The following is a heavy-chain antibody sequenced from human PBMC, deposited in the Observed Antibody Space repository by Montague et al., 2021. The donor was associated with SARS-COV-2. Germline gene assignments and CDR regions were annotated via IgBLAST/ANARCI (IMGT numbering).Heavy chain of an antibody. J-gene: IGHJ6*02. Sequence: ETLSLTCTVSGGSISSSSYYWGWIRQPPGKGLEWIGSIYYSGSTYYXPSLKSRVTISVDTSKNQFSLKLSSVTAADTAVYYCARVGRQQLVRLSGMDVWGQGATVTVSS. D-gene: IGHD6-13*01. CDR3: ARVGRQQLVRLSGMDV. CDR1: GGSISSSSYY. V-gene: IGHV4-39*07. CDR2: IYYSGST.